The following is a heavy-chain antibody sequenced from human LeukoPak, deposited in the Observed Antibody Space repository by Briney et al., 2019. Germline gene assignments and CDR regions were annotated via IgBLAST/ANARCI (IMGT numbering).Heavy chain of an antibody. J-gene: IGHJ6*03. Sequence: PGGSLRLSCAASGFSFSTYEFHWVRHAPGKGLEWVSYISASGQTIYYADSVRGRFTISRDNVKNSLYLQMNSLRTEDMALYYCVKGGPGYFWYYYMDVWGKGTTVTVSS. CDR2: ISASGQTI. CDR3: VKGGPGYFWYYYMDV. V-gene: IGHV3-48*03. CDR1: GFSFSTYE. D-gene: IGHD5-18*01.